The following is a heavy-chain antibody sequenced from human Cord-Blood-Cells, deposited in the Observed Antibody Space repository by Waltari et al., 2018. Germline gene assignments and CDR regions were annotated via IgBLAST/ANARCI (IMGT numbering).Heavy chain of an antibody. CDR3: ARDRQLVYYYYGMDV. D-gene: IGHD6-6*01. J-gene: IGHJ6*02. V-gene: IGHV4-34*01. CDR1: GGSFSGYY. Sequence: QVQLQQWGAGLLKPSETLSLTCAVYGGSFSGYYWSWIRQPPGQGLEWIGEIKHSGSTNYNPSLKSRVTISVDTSKNQFSLKLSSVTAADTAVYYCARDRQLVYYYYGMDVWGQGTTVTVSS. CDR2: IKHSGST.